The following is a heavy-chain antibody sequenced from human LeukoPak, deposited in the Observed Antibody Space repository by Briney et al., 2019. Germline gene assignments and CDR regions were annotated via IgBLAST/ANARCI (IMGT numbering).Heavy chain of an antibody. CDR2: IWSDGTNK. CDR3: AKDAQRGFDYSNSLEY. Sequence: GRSLRLSCAAPGFTLNHYGMHWVRQAPGKGLEWVAVIWSDGTNKYYGDSVKGRFTISRVDSENTVYLQMNSLRPEDTGVYYCAKDAQRGFDYSNSLEYWGQGTPVTVST. J-gene: IGHJ4*02. D-gene: IGHD4-11*01. V-gene: IGHV3-33*06. CDR1: GFTLNHYG.